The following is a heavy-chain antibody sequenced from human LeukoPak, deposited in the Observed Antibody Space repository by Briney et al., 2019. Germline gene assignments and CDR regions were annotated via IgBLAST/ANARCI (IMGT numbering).Heavy chain of an antibody. J-gene: IGHJ4*02. CDR3: ARYGSGTSYITNYFDY. CDR1: GFTFSSYS. D-gene: IGHD3-10*01. Sequence: GGSLRLSCAASGFTFSSYSMNWVRQAPGKGLEWVSYIGSDSRTIYYADSVKGRFTISRDNAKNSLYLQMKSLRDEDTAVYYCARYGSGTSYITNYFDYWGQGTLVTVSS. CDR2: IGSDSRTI. V-gene: IGHV3-48*02.